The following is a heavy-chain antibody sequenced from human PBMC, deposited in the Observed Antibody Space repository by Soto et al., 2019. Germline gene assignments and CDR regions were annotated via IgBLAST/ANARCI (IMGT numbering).Heavy chain of an antibody. CDR3: ARWGTTGGLDV. D-gene: IGHD3-16*01. Sequence: QVQLVESGGGVVQPGTSLRVSCVASGFTFRSYVIHWVRQAPGKGLEWVALTSYDGTNKYYGDSVRGRFTISRDNSRNTVDLQMDSLRVEDTPVYYCARWGTTGGLDVWGQGTLVSVSS. CDR1: GFTFRSYV. CDR2: TSYDGTNK. V-gene: IGHV3-30*19. J-gene: IGHJ1*01.